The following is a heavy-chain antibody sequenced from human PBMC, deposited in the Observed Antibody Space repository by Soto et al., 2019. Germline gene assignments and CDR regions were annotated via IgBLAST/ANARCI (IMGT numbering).Heavy chain of an antibody. D-gene: IGHD1-7*01. CDR2: IYYSGST. CDR1: GGSVSSGNYY. CDR3: ARSLTGTIIAAYYYGMDV. Sequence: QVQLQESGPGLVKPSETLSLTCTVSGGSVSSGNYYWSWIRQPPGKGLEWIGYIYYSGSTNYNPSLKSRVTISVDTSKDQFSLKLSSVTAADTAVYYCARSLTGTIIAAYYYGMDVWGQGTTVTVSS. V-gene: IGHV4-61*01. J-gene: IGHJ6*02.